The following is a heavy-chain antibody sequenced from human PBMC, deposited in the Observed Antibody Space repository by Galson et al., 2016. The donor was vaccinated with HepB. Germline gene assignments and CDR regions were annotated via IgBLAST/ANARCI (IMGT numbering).Heavy chain of an antibody. CDR2: IYNSGNT. Sequence: ETLSLTCSVSGYSISSDFYWAWIRQPPGKGLEWLGYIYNSGNTNYNPSLKSRVTISIDTSKNQFSLKLTSVTAADTAVYYCARTGRDSASSRWSQGTLVTVSS. J-gene: IGHJ4*02. V-gene: IGHV4-61*01. CDR1: GYSISSDFY. CDR3: ARTGRDSASSR. D-gene: IGHD6-6*01.